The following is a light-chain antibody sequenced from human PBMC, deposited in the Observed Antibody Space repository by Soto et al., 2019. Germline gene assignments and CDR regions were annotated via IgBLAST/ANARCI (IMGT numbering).Light chain of an antibody. J-gene: IGKJ1*01. CDR3: QQYGSSPRT. CDR2: GAS. Sequence: EIVLTQSPVTLSLSLGERATLSCRDSQSVSSSYLAWYQQKPGQAPRLLIYGASSRATGIPDRFSGSWSGTDLTLTISRLEPEDFAVYYCQQYGSSPRTFGQGTKVDIK. CDR1: QSVSSSY. V-gene: IGKV3-20*01.